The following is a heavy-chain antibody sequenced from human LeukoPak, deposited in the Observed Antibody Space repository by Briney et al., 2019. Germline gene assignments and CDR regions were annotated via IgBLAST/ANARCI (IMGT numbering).Heavy chain of an antibody. D-gene: IGHD2-2*01. CDR3: ARHPRCSSTSCYSARQDYYFDY. CDR1: GGSFSGYY. J-gene: IGHJ4*02. Sequence: PSETLSLTCAVYGGSFSGYYWSWIRQPPGKGLEWIGEINHSGSTNYNPSLKSRVTISVDTSKNQFSLKLSSVTAADTAVYYCARHPRCSSTSCYSARQDYYFDYWGQGTLVTVSS. CDR2: INHSGST. V-gene: IGHV4-34*01.